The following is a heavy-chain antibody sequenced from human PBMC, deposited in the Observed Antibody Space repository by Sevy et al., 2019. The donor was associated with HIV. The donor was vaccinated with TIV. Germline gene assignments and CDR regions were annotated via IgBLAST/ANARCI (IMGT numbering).Heavy chain of an antibody. Sequence: SETLSLTCTVSGGSIRTYLWTWIRQPPGKGLEYIGNIFYGGSANYNPSLKSRVTISVGTSTNQLSLRLSSVTAADTAVYYCARPYSSGWSGAFDIWDQGTMVTVSS. V-gene: IGHV4-59*08. CDR2: IFYGGSA. CDR3: ARPYSSGWSGAFDI. CDR1: GGSIRTYL. D-gene: IGHD6-19*01. J-gene: IGHJ3*02.